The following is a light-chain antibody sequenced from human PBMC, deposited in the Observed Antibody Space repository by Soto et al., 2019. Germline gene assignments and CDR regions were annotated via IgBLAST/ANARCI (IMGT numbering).Light chain of an antibody. Sequence: EIVLTQSPGTLSLSPGERATLSCRASQSVSSTYLAWYQQKPGQPPRLLIYGASGRATGIPDRFSGSGSGTDFTLTISRLEPEDFAVYYCQQYGSSITFGQGTRLEIK. J-gene: IGKJ5*01. V-gene: IGKV3-20*01. CDR1: QSVSSTY. CDR2: GAS. CDR3: QQYGSSIT.